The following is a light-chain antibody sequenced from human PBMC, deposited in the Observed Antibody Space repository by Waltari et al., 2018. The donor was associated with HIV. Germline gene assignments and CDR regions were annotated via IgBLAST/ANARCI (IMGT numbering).Light chain of an antibody. CDR1: ESLLHSDGKTY. CDR3: MQSMKLPLT. Sequence: IVMTQTPLSLSVTPGQPASISCKSSESLLHSDGKTYLFWYLQKAGQPPQLLIFEVSTRFSGVPDRFSGSGSGTDFTLRISRVEAGDVGIYCCMQSMKLPLTFGQGTRLDIK. J-gene: IGKJ5*01. V-gene: IGKV2D-29*01. CDR2: EVS.